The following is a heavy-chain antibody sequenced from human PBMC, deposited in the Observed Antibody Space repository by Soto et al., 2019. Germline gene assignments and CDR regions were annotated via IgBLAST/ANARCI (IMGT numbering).Heavy chain of an antibody. CDR2: LAPMSDTA. CDR3: ARGGQLRGEMDV. Sequence: QVHLEQSGAEMKKPGASVKVSCKASGDTFGRNSINWVRQAPGQGPEWMGRLAPMSDTAEYAEKFPSRVTFTADTSTNTIFLELSRLTSEDTAIYLCARGGQLRGEMDVWGRGTLVTVSS. D-gene: IGHD1-1*01. CDR1: GDTFGRNS. V-gene: IGHV1-69*08. J-gene: IGHJ6*04.